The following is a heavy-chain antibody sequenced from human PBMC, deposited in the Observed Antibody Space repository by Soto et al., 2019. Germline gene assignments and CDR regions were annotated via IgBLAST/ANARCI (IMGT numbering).Heavy chain of an antibody. CDR3: ARTIGGAAAF. D-gene: IGHD6-13*01. V-gene: IGHV3-7*01. J-gene: IGHJ4*02. CDR2: IKHDETEI. CDR1: GFTLSNYW. Sequence: HPGGSLRLSCAASGFTLSNYWMHWVRQTPGKGLEWVANIKHDETEIYYADSVKGRFTISRDNAQNSLYLQMNSLRAEDTAMYFCARTIGGAAAFWGQGTLVTVSS.